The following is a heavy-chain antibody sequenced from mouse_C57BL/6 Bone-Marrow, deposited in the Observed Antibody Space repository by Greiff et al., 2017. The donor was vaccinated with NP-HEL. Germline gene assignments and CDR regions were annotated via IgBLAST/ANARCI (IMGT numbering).Heavy chain of an antibody. Sequence: QVQLQQSGAELVRPGASVTLSCKASGYTFTDYEMHWVKQTPVHGLEWIGAIDPETGGTAYNQKFKGKAILTADKSSSTAYMGLRSLTSEDSAVYYCTSSSNYAMDYWGQGTSVTVSS. D-gene: IGHD2-10*02. J-gene: IGHJ4*01. CDR3: TSSSNYAMDY. V-gene: IGHV1-15*01. CDR2: IDPETGGT. CDR1: GYTFTDYE.